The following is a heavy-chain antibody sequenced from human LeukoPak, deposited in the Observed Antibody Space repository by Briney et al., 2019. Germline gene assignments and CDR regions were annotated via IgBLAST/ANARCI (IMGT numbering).Heavy chain of an antibody. J-gene: IGHJ4*02. Sequence: PSETLSLTCTVSGGSISSYYWSWIRQPPGKGLEWIGYIYYSGSTNYNPSLKSRVTISVDTSKNQFSLKLSSVTAADTAVYYCARHGRRDGYNPFDYWGQGTLVTVSS. CDR2: IYYSGST. D-gene: IGHD5-24*01. CDR3: ARHGRRDGYNPFDY. CDR1: GGSISSYY. V-gene: IGHV4-59*08.